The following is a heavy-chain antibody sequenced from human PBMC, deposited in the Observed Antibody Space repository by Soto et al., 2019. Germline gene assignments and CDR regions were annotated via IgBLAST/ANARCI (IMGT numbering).Heavy chain of an antibody. CDR3: ARQIYDSDTGPNFQYYFDS. Sequence: PGESLKIAGQGAGYSFAVYCITWVLQKPWKGLEWMGRIDPSDSQTYYSPSFRGHVTISATKSITTVFLQWSSLRASDTAMYYCARQIYDSDTGPNFQYYFDSWGQGTPVTVSS. CDR1: GYSFAVYC. J-gene: IGHJ4*02. CDR2: IDPSDSQT. D-gene: IGHD3-22*01. V-gene: IGHV5-10-1*01.